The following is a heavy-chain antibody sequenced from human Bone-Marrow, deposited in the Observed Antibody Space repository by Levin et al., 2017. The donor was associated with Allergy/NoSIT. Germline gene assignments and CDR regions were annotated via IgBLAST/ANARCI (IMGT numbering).Heavy chain of an antibody. D-gene: IGHD6-19*01. V-gene: IGHV1-2*06. CDR1: GYTFTGFY. CDR3: ARGSFQRPSSGWSGRSYDFQY. CDR2: VNPGSGGT. J-gene: IGHJ4*02. Sequence: ASVKVSCKASGYTFTGFYIHWVRQAPGQGLEWMGRVNPGSGGTDYAQRFQGRVTMTRDTSISTAYMELSRLRSDDTAIYYCARGSFQRPSSGWSGRSYDFQYWGQGTLVTASS.